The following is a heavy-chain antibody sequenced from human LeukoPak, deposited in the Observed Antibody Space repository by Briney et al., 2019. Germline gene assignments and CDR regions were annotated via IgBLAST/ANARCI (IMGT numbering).Heavy chain of an antibody. D-gene: IGHD3-10*01. CDR1: GFTFSSYW. CDR2: INSDGNST. V-gene: IGHV3-74*01. CDR3: ARLLWFGYYFDY. Sequence: GGSLRLSCAASGFTFSSYWMHWVRQAPGQGLVWVSRINSDGNSTSYADSVKGRFTISRDNAKNTLYLQMNNLRAEDTAVYYCARLLWFGYYFDYWGQGTLVTVSS. J-gene: IGHJ4*02.